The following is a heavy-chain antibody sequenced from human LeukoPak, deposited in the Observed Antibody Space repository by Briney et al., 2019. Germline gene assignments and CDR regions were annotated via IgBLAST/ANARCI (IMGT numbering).Heavy chain of an antibody. CDR2: IKQDGSEK. V-gene: IGHV3-7*01. CDR1: GFTFSSYA. CDR3: ARTLRRRPDY. J-gene: IGHJ4*02. Sequence: GGSLRLSCAASGFTFSSYAMSWVRQAPGKGLEWVANIKQDGSEKYYVDSVKGRFTISRDNAKNSLYLQMNSLRAEDTAVYYCARTLRRRPDYWGQGTLVTVSS. D-gene: IGHD3-16*01.